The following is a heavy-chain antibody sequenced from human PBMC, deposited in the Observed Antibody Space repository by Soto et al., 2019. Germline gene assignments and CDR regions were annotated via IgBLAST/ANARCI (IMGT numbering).Heavy chain of an antibody. V-gene: IGHV4-59*13. CDR3: ARDTYGGGI. J-gene: IGHJ3*02. CDR1: GGSISNYY. CDR2: IYYSGTT. Sequence: QVQLKESGPGLVKPSETLSRTCTVSGGSISNYYWCWIRQPPGQGLEGVGYIYYSGTTNYNPSLESLVTVSVDTSKNQVSLRLRSGNAADTAIYYCARDTYGGGIWGPGTIVTVSS. D-gene: IGHD4-17*01.